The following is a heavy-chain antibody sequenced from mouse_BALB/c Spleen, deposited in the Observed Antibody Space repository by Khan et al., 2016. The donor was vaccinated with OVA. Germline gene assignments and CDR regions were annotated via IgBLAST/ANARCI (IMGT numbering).Heavy chain of an antibody. Sequence: EVELVESGGDLVKPGGSLKLSCAASGFTFSNYAMSWVRQTPEKRLEWVASISSGGTTYYPDSVKGRFTISRDNARNILYLQMNSLRSEDTAMFYCARDYWFTYRGQGTLVTVSA. CDR1: GFTFSNYA. CDR2: ISSGGTT. V-gene: IGHV5-6-5*01. CDR3: ARDYWFTY. D-gene: IGHD1-1*02. J-gene: IGHJ3*01.